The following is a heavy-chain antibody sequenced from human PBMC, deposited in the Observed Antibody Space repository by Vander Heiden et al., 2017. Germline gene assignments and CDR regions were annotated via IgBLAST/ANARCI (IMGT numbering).Heavy chain of an antibody. Sequence: EVQLVESGGGLVQPGGSLRLSCAASGFTFSSYSMNWVRQAPGKGLEWVSYISSSSSTIYYADSVKGRFTISRDNAKNSLYLQMNSLRDEDTAVYYCARDVVVSVESRRMNWFDPWGQGTLVTVSS. J-gene: IGHJ5*02. CDR3: ARDVVVSVESRRMNWFDP. CDR2: ISSSSSTI. V-gene: IGHV3-48*02. D-gene: IGHD2-15*01. CDR1: GFTFSSYS.